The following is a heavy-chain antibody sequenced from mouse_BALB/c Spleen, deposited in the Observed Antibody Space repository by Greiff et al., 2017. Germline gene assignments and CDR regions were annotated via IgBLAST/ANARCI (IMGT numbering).Heavy chain of an antibody. CDR3: ARGDDYWYFDV. CDR1: GYTFSSYW. Sequence: VKLMESGAELMKPGASVKISCKATGYTFSSYWIEWVKQRPGHGLEWIGEILPGSGSTNYNEKFKGKATFTADTSSNTAYMQLSSLTSEDSAVYYCARGDDYWYFDVWGAGTTVTVSS. V-gene: IGHV1-9*01. CDR2: ILPGSGST. D-gene: IGHD2-3*01. J-gene: IGHJ1*01.